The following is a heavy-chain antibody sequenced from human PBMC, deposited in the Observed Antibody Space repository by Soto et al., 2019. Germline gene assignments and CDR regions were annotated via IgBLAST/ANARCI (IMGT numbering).Heavy chain of an antibody. J-gene: IGHJ6*02. Sequence: PSETLSLTCTVSGGSISSGGYYWSWIRQHPGKGLEWIGYLYYSGSTYYNPSLKSRVTISVDTSKNQLSLKLSSVTAADTAVYYCASGTEVSPSWDVWGQGTTVTVSS. V-gene: IGHV4-31*03. CDR2: LYYSGST. D-gene: IGHD1-26*01. CDR3: ASGTEVSPSWDV. CDR1: GGSISSGGYY.